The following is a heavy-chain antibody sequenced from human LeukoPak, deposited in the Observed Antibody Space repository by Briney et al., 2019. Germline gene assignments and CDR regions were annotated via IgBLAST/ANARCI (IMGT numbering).Heavy chain of an antibody. CDR1: GGSISSYY. Sequence: PSETLSLTCTVSGGSISSYYWSWIRQPAGKGLEWIGRIHTSGITNYNPSLKSRVTMSVDTSQNQFSLKLSSVTAADTAVYYCARGDYYYDSSGYYFDYWGQGTLVTVSS. D-gene: IGHD3-22*01. V-gene: IGHV4-4*07. CDR3: ARGDYYYDSSGYYFDY. J-gene: IGHJ4*02. CDR2: IHTSGIT.